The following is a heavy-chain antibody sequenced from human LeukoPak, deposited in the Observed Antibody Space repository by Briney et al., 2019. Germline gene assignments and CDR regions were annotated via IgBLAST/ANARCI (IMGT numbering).Heavy chain of an antibody. CDR2: IKRKTDGGTT. J-gene: IGHJ4*02. D-gene: IGHD1-26*01. CDR1: GFTFSNAW. Sequence: GGSLRLSCAASGFTFSNAWMSWVRQAPGKGLEWVGRIKRKTDGGTTDYAAPVKGRFTISRDDSKNTLYLQMNSLKTEDTAVYYCTTEFVVGATQVPFDYWGQGTLVTVSS. CDR3: TTEFVVGATQVPFDY. V-gene: IGHV3-15*01.